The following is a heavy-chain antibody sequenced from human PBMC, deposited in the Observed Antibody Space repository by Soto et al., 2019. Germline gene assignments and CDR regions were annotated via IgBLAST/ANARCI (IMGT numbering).Heavy chain of an antibody. J-gene: IGHJ4*02. D-gene: IGHD1-26*01. V-gene: IGHV3-23*01. CDR1: GFTFSSYA. CDR2: ISGSGGST. Sequence: PGGSLRLSCAASGFTFSSYAMSWVRQAPGKGLEWVSAISGSGGSTYYADSVKGRFTISRDNSKNTLYLQMNSLRAEDTAVYYCAKIGKAGATRPYYFDYWGQGTLVTVSS. CDR3: AKIGKAGATRPYYFDY.